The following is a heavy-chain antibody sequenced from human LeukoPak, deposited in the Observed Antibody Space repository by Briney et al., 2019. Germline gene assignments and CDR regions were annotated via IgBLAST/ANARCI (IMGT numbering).Heavy chain of an antibody. CDR1: GYTFTSYG. CDR2: ISAYNGNT. D-gene: IGHD6-13*01. CDR3: ARDKRIESGIAAAATYHLKNRYYFDY. V-gene: IGHV1-18*01. J-gene: IGHJ4*02. Sequence: ASVKVSCKASGYTFTSYGISWVRQAPGQGLEWMGWISAYNGNTNYAQKLQGRVTMTTDTSTSTAYMELRSLRSDDTAVYYCARDKRIESGIAAAATYHLKNRYYFDYWGQGTLVTVSS.